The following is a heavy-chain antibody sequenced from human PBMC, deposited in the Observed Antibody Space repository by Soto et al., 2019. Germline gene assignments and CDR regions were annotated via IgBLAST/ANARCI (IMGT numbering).Heavy chain of an antibody. CDR2: FYYSGST. V-gene: IGHV4-59*01. J-gene: IGHJ5*02. D-gene: IGHD7-27*01. CDR3: ARAQTGEEFDP. Sequence: SETLSLTCTVPGGSISSYYWSWIRQPPGKGLEWIGYFYYSGSTNYNPSLKSRVTISVDTSKNQFSLKLRSVTAADTAVYYCARAQTGEEFDPWGQGTLVTVSS. CDR1: GGSISSYY.